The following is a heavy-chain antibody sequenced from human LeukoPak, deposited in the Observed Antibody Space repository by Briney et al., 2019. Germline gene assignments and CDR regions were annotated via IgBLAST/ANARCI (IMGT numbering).Heavy chain of an antibody. Sequence: GGSLRLSCAASGFTFSNYWMHWVRQAPGKGLVWVSRLNSDGSSTNYADSVKGRFTISRDNSKNTLYLQMNSLRAEDTAVYYCAKAISVGATTDAADWGQGTLVTVSS. J-gene: IGHJ4*02. CDR2: LNSDGSST. D-gene: IGHD1-26*01. CDR3: AKAISVGATTDAAD. V-gene: IGHV3-74*01. CDR1: GFTFSNYW.